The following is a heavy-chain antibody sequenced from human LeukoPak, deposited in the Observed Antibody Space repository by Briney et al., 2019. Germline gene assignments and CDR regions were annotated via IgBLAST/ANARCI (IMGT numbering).Heavy chain of an antibody. CDR2: ISYDGSNK. D-gene: IGHD3-22*01. J-gene: IGHJ6*03. V-gene: IGHV3-30*04. CDR3: AKVPYYYDSSGYYYYYMDV. CDR1: GFTFSSYA. Sequence: GSLRLSCAASGFTFSSYAMHWVRQAPGKGLEWVAVISYDGSNKYYADSVKGRFTISRDNSKNTLYLQMNSLRAEDTAVYYCAKVPYYYDSSGYYYYYMDVWGKGTTVTISS.